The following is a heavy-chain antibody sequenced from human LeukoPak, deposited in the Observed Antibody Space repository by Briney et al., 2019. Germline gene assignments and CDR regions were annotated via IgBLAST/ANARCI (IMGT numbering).Heavy chain of an antibody. V-gene: IGHV3-23*01. CDR2: ISGSGGST. D-gene: IGHD2-2*01. Sequence: PGGSLRLSCAASGFTFSSYAMSWVRQAPGKGLEWVSAISGSGGSTYYADSVEGRFTISRDNSKNTLYLQMNSLRAEDTAVYYCAKGVVVVPAAIDYWGQGTLVTVSS. CDR3: AKGVVVVPAAIDY. CDR1: GFTFSSYA. J-gene: IGHJ4*02.